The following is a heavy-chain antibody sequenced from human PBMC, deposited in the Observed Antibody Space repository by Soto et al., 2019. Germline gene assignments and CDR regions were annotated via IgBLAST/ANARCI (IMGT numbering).Heavy chain of an antibody. J-gene: IGHJ4*02. CDR1: GGSISSYY. CDR3: ARDGYCSGGSCKPLDY. Sequence: PSETMSVTSTVAGGSISSYYGSWIRKKPGKGLEWIGYIYYSGSTNYNPSLKSRVTISVDTSKNQFSLKLSSVTAADTAVYYCARDGYCSGGSCKPLDYWGQGTLVTVSS. D-gene: IGHD2-15*01. CDR2: IYYSGST. V-gene: IGHV4-59*01.